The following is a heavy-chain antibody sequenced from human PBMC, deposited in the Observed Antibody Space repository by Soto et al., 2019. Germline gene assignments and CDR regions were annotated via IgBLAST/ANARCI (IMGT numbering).Heavy chain of an antibody. CDR2: ISAYNGNT. CDR3: ARSTTLGYCSSTSCYAEDY. D-gene: IGHD2-2*01. J-gene: IGHJ4*02. CDR1: GYTFTSYG. Sequence: ASVKVSCKASGYTFTSYGINWVRQAPGQGLEWMGWISAYNGNTNYAQKLQGRVTMTTDTSTSTAYMELSSLRSEDTAVYYCARSTTLGYCSSTSCYAEDYWGQGTLVTVSS. V-gene: IGHV1-18*01.